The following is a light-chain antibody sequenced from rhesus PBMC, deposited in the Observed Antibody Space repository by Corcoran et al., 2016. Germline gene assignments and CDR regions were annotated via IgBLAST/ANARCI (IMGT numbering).Light chain of an antibody. V-gene: IGKV4-1*01. Sequence: DIVMTQSPDSLAVSLGERVTINCKSSQSLLYSSNNKNYLAWYQQKPGQVPKLLLYWASTRESGVPNRVSGSGSGTDFTLTISGLQAEDVAVYYCQQYYSSPFTFGPGTKLDIK. J-gene: IGKJ3*01. CDR1: QSLLYSSNNKNY. CDR2: WAS. CDR3: QQYYSSPFT.